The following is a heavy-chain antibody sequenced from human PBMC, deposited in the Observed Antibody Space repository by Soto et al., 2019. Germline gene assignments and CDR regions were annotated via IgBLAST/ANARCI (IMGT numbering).Heavy chain of an antibody. Sequence: PSETLSLTCTVSGGSIISSSYYWGLIRQPPGKGLEWIGSIYYSGSTYYNPSLKSRVTISVDTSKNQFSLKLSSVTAADTAVYYCARLRPNADPYYYDSSGYYPWGQGTLVTVSS. V-gene: IGHV4-39*01. CDR2: IYYSGST. J-gene: IGHJ5*02. CDR3: ARLRPNADPYYYDSSGYYP. CDR1: GGSIISSSYY. D-gene: IGHD3-22*01.